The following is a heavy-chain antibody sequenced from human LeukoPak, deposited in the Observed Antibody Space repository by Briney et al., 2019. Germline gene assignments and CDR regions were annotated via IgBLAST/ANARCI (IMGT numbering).Heavy chain of an antibody. CDR1: GGSIRSSYYY. V-gene: IGHV4-39*07. Sequence: PSETLSLTCTVSGGSIRSSYYYWGWIRQPPGKGLEWIGSIYYSGSTNYNPSLKSRVTISVDTSKNQFSLKLSSVTAADTAVYYCARGFTVDTAMVSRYFDYWGQGTLVTVSS. CDR3: ARGFTVDTAMVSRYFDY. CDR2: IYYSGST. D-gene: IGHD5-18*01. J-gene: IGHJ4*02.